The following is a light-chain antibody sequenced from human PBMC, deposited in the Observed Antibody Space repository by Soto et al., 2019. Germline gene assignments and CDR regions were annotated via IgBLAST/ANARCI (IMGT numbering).Light chain of an antibody. Sequence: QSVPTQPPSASGSPGQSVTISCTGSSSDVGANNYVSWYQQHPGKAPKLIIYEVTKRPSGVPDRFSGSKSGNTASLTVSGLQAEDEADYYCSTFGGTKVFGGGTKLTVL. V-gene: IGLV2-8*01. CDR3: STFGGTKV. J-gene: IGLJ2*01. CDR2: EVT. CDR1: SSDVGANNY.